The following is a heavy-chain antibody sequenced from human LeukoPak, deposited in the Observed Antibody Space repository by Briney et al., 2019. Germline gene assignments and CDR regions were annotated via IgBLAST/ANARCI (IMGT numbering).Heavy chain of an antibody. Sequence: ASVKVSCKASGYTFTSYDINWVRQATGQGLEWIGWMNPISGNTGYAQKFQGRVTMTRNTSISTAYMELSSLRSEDTAVYYCARAGSGSYLFDYWGQGILVTVSS. D-gene: IGHD3-10*01. CDR1: GYTFTSYD. CDR2: MNPISGNT. CDR3: ARAGSGSYLFDY. J-gene: IGHJ4*02. V-gene: IGHV1-8*01.